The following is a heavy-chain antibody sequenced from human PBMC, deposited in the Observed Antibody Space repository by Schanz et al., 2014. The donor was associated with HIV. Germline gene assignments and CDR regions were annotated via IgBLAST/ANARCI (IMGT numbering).Heavy chain of an antibody. J-gene: IGHJ3*02. CDR3: ARDLVDSSTWYDAFDI. CDR1: AYSFSGYY. CDR2: INSDNGT. V-gene: IGHV1-2*02. D-gene: IGHD6-13*01. Sequence: QVQLVQSGAEVKKPGASVTVSCKASAYSFSGYYIHWVRQAPGQGLEWMGWINSDNGTNYAQEFQGRVTMTRDTSISTAYMELRRLRSDDTALYFCARDLVDSSTWYDAFDIWGQGTKVTVSS.